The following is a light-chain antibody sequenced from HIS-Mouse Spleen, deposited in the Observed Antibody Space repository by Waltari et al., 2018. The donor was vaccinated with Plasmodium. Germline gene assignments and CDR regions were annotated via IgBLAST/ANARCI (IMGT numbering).Light chain of an antibody. V-gene: IGLV2-11*01. Sequence: QSALTQPRSVSWSPGQPVTISCTGTSSAVFRFTYASWYQHHPGKAPKLMIYDVSKRPPGVPDRFSGSKSGNTASLTISGLQAEDEADYYCCSYAGSYTLVFGGGTKLTVL. CDR1: SSAVFRFTY. J-gene: IGLJ2*01. CDR3: CSYAGSYTLV. CDR2: DVS.